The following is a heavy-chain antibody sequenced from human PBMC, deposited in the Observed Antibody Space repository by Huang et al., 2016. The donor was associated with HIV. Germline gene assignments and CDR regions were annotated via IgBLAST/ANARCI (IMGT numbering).Heavy chain of an antibody. CDR3: ARENEFCGSTNCHHYYYGLDV. CDR1: GGSISPYY. Sequence: QVQLQESGPGLVKPSETLSLTCTVSGGSISPYYWSWIRQSAGKGLGWIGRFYTRGNTNYNPSLRSRVTMSVDTSKNQFSLRLTSVTAADTAVYYCARENEFCGSTNCHHYYYGLDVWGQGTTVTVSS. J-gene: IGHJ6*02. V-gene: IGHV4-4*07. CDR2: FYTRGNT. D-gene: IGHD2-2*01.